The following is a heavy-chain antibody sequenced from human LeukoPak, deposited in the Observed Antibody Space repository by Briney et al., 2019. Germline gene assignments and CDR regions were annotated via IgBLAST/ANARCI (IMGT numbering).Heavy chain of an antibody. D-gene: IGHD2-15*01. V-gene: IGHV3-21*01. CDR1: GFTFSSYS. J-gene: IGHJ4*02. CDR2: ISSSSSYI. CDR3: PRDSPGYCSGGSCYGLDY. Sequence: PGGSLRLSCAASGFTFSSYSMNWVRQAPGKGLEWVSSISSSSSYIYYADSVKGRFTISRDNAKNSLYLQMNSLRAEDTAVYYCPRDSPGYCSGGSCYGLDYWGQGTLVTVSS.